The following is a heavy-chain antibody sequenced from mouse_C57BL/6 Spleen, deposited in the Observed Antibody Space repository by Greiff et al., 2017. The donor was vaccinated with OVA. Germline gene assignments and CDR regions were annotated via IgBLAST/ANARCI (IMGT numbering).Heavy chain of an antibody. J-gene: IGHJ4*01. CDR3: ARYPVVVDYYAMDY. Sequence: QVQLKQPGAELVRPGTSVKLSCKASGYTFTSYWMHWVKQRPGQGLEWIGVIDPSDSYTNSNQKFKGKATLTVDTSSSTAYMQLSSLTSEDSAVYYWARYPVVVDYYAMDYWGQGTSVTVSS. CDR1: GYTFTSYW. D-gene: IGHD1-1*01. V-gene: IGHV1-59*01. CDR2: IDPSDSYT.